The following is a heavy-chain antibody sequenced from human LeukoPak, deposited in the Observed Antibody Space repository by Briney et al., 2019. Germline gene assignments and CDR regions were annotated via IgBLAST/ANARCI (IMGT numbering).Heavy chain of an antibody. Sequence: PSETLSLTCAVSGYSISSGYYWGWIRQPPGKGLEWIASMSHTGITYYNPSLKSRVTISLDTSKNQFSLKMTSVTAADTAVYYCAREGRDMSPVTSLDYWGQGTLVIVSS. CDR1: GYSISSGYY. CDR2: MSHTGIT. D-gene: IGHD4-17*01. CDR3: AREGRDMSPVTSLDY. V-gene: IGHV4-38-2*02. J-gene: IGHJ4*02.